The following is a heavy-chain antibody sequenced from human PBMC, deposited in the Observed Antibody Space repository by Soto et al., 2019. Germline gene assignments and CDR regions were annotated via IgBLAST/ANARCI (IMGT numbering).Heavy chain of an antibody. J-gene: IGHJ5*02. CDR3: ARDGHNWNDLDT. Sequence: HPGGSLRLSCTASGFTSGSNSMNWVRQAPGKGLEWVAIIKNDGSEKYYVDSVKGRFTISRDNAKNSLYLQMNSLRVEATALYDGARDGHNWNDLDTWRQGTLVTASS. D-gene: IGHD1-20*01. CDR2: IKNDGSEK. V-gene: IGHV3-7*01. CDR1: GFTSGSNS.